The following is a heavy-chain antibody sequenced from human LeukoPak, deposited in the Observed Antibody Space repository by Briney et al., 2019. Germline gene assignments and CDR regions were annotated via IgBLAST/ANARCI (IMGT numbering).Heavy chain of an antibody. CDR2: ISGSGGST. CDR1: GFTFSDYW. J-gene: IGHJ3*02. V-gene: IGHV3-23*01. Sequence: PGGSLRLSCAASGFTFSDYWMHWVRQAPGKGLVWVSAISGSGGSTYYADSVKGRFTISRDNSKNTLYLQMNSLRAEDTAVYYCARGFSGSYLDAFDIWGQGTMVTVSS. CDR3: ARGFSGSYLDAFDI. D-gene: IGHD1-26*01.